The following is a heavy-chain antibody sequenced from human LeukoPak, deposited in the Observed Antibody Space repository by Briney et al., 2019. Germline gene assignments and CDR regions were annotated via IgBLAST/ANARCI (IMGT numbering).Heavy chain of an antibody. Sequence: GGSLRLSCAASGFTFSNYCMTWVRQAPGKGLEWVANIKQDGSQKSYADSVKGRFTTSRDNTKNSGYLQMSSLKTEDTAVYYCTTPIVVVPAATYQSLLGVGSFDYWGQGTLVTVSS. J-gene: IGHJ4*02. CDR3: TTPIVVVPAATYQSLLGVGSFDY. CDR1: GFTFSNYC. D-gene: IGHD2-2*01. CDR2: IKQDGSQK. V-gene: IGHV3-7*03.